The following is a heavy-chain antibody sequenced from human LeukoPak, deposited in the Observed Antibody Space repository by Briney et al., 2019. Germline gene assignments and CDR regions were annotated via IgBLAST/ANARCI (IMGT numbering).Heavy chain of an antibody. CDR1: GGSISSSSYY. CDR3: ARSYYSAFDY. D-gene: IGHD3-10*01. Sequence: SETLSLTCTVSGGSISSSSYYWDWIRQPPGKGLEWIGSIYYSGSTNYNPSLKSRVTISVDTSKNQFSLKLSSVTAADTAVYYCARSYYSAFDYWGQGTLVTVSS. V-gene: IGHV4-39*07. CDR2: IYYSGST. J-gene: IGHJ4*02.